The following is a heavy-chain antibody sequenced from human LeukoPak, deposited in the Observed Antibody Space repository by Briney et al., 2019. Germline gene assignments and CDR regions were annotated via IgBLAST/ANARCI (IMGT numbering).Heavy chain of an antibody. V-gene: IGHV3-48*04. Sequence: GGSLRLSCAASGFTFSSYWMSWVRQAPGKGLEWVSYISSSGSTIYYADSVKGRFTISRDNAKNSLYLQMNSLRAEDTAVYYCARDSPGVHTHGMDVWGQGTTVTVSS. D-gene: IGHD1-1*01. J-gene: IGHJ6*02. CDR1: GFTFSSYW. CDR3: ARDSPGVHTHGMDV. CDR2: ISSSGSTI.